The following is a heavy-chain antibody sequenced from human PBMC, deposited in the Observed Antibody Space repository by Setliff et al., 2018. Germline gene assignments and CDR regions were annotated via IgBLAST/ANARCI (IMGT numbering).Heavy chain of an antibody. D-gene: IGHD3-22*01. V-gene: IGHV1-18*01. J-gene: IGHJ3*02. CDR2: ISXXXXXX. Sequence: ASVKVSCKASGYIFTSYGFSWVRQAPGQGLEWMGWISXXXXXXXXXXXXXXXVTXXXDTSTSTAYMELRSLRSDDTAVYYCARDLDYQYYYDSSGRDAFDIWGQGTMVTVSS. CDR3: ARDLDYQYYYDSSGRDAFDI. CDR1: GYIFTSYG.